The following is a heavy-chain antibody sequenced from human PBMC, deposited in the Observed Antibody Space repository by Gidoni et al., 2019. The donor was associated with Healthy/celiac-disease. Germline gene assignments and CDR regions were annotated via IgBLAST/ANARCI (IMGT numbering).Heavy chain of an antibody. Sequence: QVTLRESGPALVKPTQTLTLTCTFSGFSLSTSGMCVSWIRQPPGKALEWLARIDWDDDKYYSTSLKTRLTISKDTSKNQVVLTMTNMDPVDTATYYCARRSLYSSSWRHFDYWGQGTLVTVSS. J-gene: IGHJ4*02. V-gene: IGHV2-70*15. CDR2: IDWDDDK. CDR1: GFSLSTSGMC. D-gene: IGHD6-13*01. CDR3: ARRSLYSSSWRHFDY.